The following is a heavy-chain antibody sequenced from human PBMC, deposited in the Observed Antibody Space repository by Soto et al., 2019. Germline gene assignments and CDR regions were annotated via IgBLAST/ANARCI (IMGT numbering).Heavy chain of an antibody. CDR3: ARALDITIFGVVISGYFDY. Sequence: GASVKVSCKASGGTFSSYAISWVRQAPGQGLEWMGGIIPIFGTANYAQKFQGRVTITADESTSTAYMELSSLRSEDTAVYYCARALDITIFGVVISGYFDYWGQGTLVTVSS. CDR2: IIPIFGTA. CDR1: GGTFSSYA. J-gene: IGHJ4*02. V-gene: IGHV1-69*13. D-gene: IGHD3-3*01.